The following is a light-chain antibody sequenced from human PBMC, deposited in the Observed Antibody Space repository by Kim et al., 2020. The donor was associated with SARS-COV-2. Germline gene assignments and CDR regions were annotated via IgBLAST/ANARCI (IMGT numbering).Light chain of an antibody. CDR2: RDQ. Sequence: SYELTQPPSVSVSPGQTVTITCSGDKLGHKYVSWYQQKAGQSPVLVIYRDQVRPSDIPGRFSGSTSEDTATLTISGTQAVDEADYYCQTWESGVVFGGGTQLTVL. V-gene: IGLV3-1*01. CDR1: KLGHKY. CDR3: QTWESGVV. J-gene: IGLJ3*02.